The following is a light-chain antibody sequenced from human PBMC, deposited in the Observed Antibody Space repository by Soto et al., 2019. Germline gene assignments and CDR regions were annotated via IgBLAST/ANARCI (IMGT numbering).Light chain of an antibody. J-gene: IGLJ3*02. CDR2: DVN. CDR3: CSYAGSYTWV. V-gene: IGLV2-11*01. Sequence: QSALTQPRSVSGSPGQSVTISCTGTSSDVGNYNYVSWYQQHPGKAPKVMIYDVNKWPSGVPDRFSGSKSGNTASLTISGLQAEDVSDYDCCSYAGSYTWVFGGGTQVTDL. CDR1: SSDVGNYNY.